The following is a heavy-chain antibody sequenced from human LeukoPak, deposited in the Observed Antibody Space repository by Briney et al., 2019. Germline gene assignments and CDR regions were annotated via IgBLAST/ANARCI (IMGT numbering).Heavy chain of an antibody. V-gene: IGHV4-59*08. CDR1: GGSITTYY. D-gene: IGHD4-17*01. CDR2: IYYSRST. J-gene: IGHJ5*02. CDR3: ARHGDGDYGGDWFDP. Sequence: SETLSLTCTVSGGSITTYYWSWIRQPPGKGLEWIGYIYYSRSTMYNPSLKSRVTISIDTSKNQLSLKVNSVTAADTAVYYCARHGDGDYGGDWFDPWGQGTLVTVSS.